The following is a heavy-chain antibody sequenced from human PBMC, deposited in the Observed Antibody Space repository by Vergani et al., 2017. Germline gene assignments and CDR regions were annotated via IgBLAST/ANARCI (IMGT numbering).Heavy chain of an antibody. CDR1: GFTFSSYG. D-gene: IGHD3-22*01. J-gene: IGHJ4*02. Sequence: QVQLVESGGGVVQPGRSLRLSCAASGFTFSSYGMHWVRQAPGKGLEWVAVIWYDGSNKYYADSVKGRFTISRDNSKNTLYLQMNSLRAEDTAVYYCAKHNYYDSSGYYWGQGTLVTVSS. CDR2: IWYDGSNK. V-gene: IGHV3-33*06. CDR3: AKHNYYDSSGYY.